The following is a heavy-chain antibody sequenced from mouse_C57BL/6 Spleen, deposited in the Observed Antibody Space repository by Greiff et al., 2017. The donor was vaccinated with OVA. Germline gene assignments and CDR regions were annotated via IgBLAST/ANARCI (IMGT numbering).Heavy chain of an antibody. CDR2: INPNNGGT. V-gene: IGHV1-22*01. CDR1: GYTFTDYN. J-gene: IGHJ3*01. CDR3: ARAHVGYSPGFAY. Sequence: EVQLQQSGPELVKPGASVKMSCKASGYTFTDYNMHWVKQRHGKSLEWIGYINPNNGGTSYNQKFKGKATLTGNKATSTVYMELRSLRSEDSAVYYCARAHVGYSPGFAYWGQGTLVTVSA.